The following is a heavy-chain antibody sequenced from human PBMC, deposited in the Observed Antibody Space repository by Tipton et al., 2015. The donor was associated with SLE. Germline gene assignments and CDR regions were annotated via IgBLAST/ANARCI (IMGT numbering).Heavy chain of an antibody. V-gene: IGHV4-59*01. CDR2: IYYSGST. J-gene: IGHJ3*02. CDR3: ARDPYLGAFDI. CDR1: GGPISSYY. Sequence: TLSLTCTVSGGPISSYYWSWIRQPPGKGLEWIGYIYYSGSTNYNPSLKSRVTISVDTSKNQFSLKLSSVTAADTAVYYCARDPYLGAFDIWGQGTMVTVSS. D-gene: IGHD3-16*01.